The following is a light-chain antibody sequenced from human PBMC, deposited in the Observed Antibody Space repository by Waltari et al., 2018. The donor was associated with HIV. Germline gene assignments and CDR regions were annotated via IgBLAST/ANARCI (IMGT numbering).Light chain of an antibody. V-gene: IGKV1-5*03. CDR3: QQYNSDFYT. J-gene: IGKJ2*01. CDR2: KAS. CDR1: QNVDSW. Sequence: IQMTQSPSILSASVGDRVTITCRASQNVDSWLAWYQQRPGRAPILLIYKASTLEFGVPARFSGSGSGTDFTLTINSLHPDDFATYYCQQYNSDFYTFGQGTRLDLK.